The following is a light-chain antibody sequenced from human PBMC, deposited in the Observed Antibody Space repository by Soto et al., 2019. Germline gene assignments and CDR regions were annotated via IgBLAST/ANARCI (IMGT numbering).Light chain of an antibody. Sequence: DIQMTQSPSSLSASVGDRVTITCRASQGITDYLAWYQQKPGQVPNLLIYAASTLQSGVPSQFSGSGSGTEFTLTITGLQPEDVATYYCQNYNSAPWTVGQETKVEIK. V-gene: IGKV1-27*01. J-gene: IGKJ1*01. CDR3: QNYNSAPWT. CDR2: AAS. CDR1: QGITDY.